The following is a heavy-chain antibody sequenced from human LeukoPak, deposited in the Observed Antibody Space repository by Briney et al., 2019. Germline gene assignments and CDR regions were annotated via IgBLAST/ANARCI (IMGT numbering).Heavy chain of an antibody. J-gene: IGHJ3*02. CDR3: ARADIVVVPARQKPLHAFDI. Sequence: SETLSLTCTVSGGSISSYYWSWIRQPPGKGLEWLGYIYYSGSTNYNPSLKSRVTISVDTSKNQFSLKLSSVTAADTAVYYCARADIVVVPARQKPLHAFDIWGQGTMVTVSS. CDR2: IYYSGST. V-gene: IGHV4-59*01. D-gene: IGHD2-2*01. CDR1: GGSISSYY.